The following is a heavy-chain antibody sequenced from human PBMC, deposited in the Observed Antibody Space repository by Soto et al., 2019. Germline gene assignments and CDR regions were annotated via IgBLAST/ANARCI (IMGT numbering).Heavy chain of an antibody. CDR3: ARDNGIAGSFDP. J-gene: IGHJ5*02. V-gene: IGHV3-48*02. CDR2: INISSRTI. CDR1: GFTFRSYS. Sequence: GGSLRLSCAASGFTFRSYSLNWVCQAPGKGLELVSYINISSRTICYADSVKGRFTISRDDAKNSLYLQMNGLRDEDTSVYYCARDNGIAGSFDPWGQGTLVTVSS. D-gene: IGHD6-13*01.